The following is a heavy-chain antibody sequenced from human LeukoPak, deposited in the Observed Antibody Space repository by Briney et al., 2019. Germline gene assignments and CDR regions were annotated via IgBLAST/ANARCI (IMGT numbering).Heavy chain of an antibody. D-gene: IGHD4-17*01. CDR1: GFTFSSYW. V-gene: IGHV3-7*03. Sequence: GGSLKLSCEASGFTFSSYWMNWVRQGPGHGLEWVANLNQDGSGIYYVDSVKGRFTISRDNAKNSLYLQMNSLRAEDTAVYYCSRDVTVWGQGTLVTVSS. CDR3: SRDVTV. J-gene: IGHJ4*02. CDR2: LNQDGSGI.